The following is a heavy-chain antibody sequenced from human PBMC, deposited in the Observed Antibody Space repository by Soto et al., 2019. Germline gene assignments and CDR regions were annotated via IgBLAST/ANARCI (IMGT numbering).Heavy chain of an antibody. CDR1: GYTFTSYG. Sequence: QVQLVQSGAEVKKPGASVKVSCKATGYTFTSYGISWVRQAPGQGLEWMGWISAYNGNTNYAQELQGRVTMTTDTSTSTAYMELRSLRSDDTAVYYCARDGVDTATGYYYGMDVLGQGTTVTVSS. D-gene: IGHD5-18*01. V-gene: IGHV1-18*01. J-gene: IGHJ6*02. CDR2: ISAYNGNT. CDR3: ARDGVDTATGYYYGMDV.